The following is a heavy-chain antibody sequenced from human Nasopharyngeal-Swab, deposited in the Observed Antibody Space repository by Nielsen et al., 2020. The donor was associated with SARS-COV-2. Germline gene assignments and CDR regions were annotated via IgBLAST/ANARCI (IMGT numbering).Heavy chain of an antibody. Sequence: SGPTLVKPPQTLTLTCTFSGFSLSTSGVGVGWIRQPPGKALEWLALIYWDDDKRYSPSLKSRLTITKDTSKNQVVLTMTNMDPVDTATYYCEHRGIAVASGWFDPWGQGTLVTVSS. CDR2: IYWDDDK. J-gene: IGHJ5*02. CDR1: GFSLSTSGVG. D-gene: IGHD6-19*01. V-gene: IGHV2-5*02. CDR3: EHRGIAVASGWFDP.